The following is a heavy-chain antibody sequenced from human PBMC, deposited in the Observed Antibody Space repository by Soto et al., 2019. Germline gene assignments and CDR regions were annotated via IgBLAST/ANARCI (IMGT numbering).Heavy chain of an antibody. CDR2: LSDSGGSI. Sequence: GGSLRLSCTASGFTLNRHAMTWVRQAPGKGLEWVSGLSDSGGSIYYADSVKGRFTISRDNSKNTLYLQMNSLRAEDTAVYYCARDLTAYSSGWSGDYWGQGTLVTVS. V-gene: IGHV3-23*01. D-gene: IGHD6-19*01. CDR1: GFTLNRHA. CDR3: ARDLTAYSSGWSGDY. J-gene: IGHJ4*02.